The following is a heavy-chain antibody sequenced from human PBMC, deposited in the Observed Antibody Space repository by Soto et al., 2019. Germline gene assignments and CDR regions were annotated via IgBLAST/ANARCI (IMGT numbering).Heavy chain of an antibody. CDR2: IKQDGSEK. Sequence: GGSLRLSCAASGFTFSSYWMSWVRQAPGKGLEWVANIKQDGSEKYYVDSVKGRFTISRDNAKNSLYLQMNSLRAEDTAVYYCARGVIPYSYPYYYYGMDVWGQGTTVTVSS. D-gene: IGHD5-18*01. CDR3: ARGVIPYSYPYYYYGMDV. J-gene: IGHJ6*02. CDR1: GFTFSSYW. V-gene: IGHV3-7*05.